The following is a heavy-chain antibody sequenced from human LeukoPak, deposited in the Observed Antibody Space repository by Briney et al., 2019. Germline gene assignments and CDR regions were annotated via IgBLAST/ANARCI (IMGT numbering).Heavy chain of an antibody. V-gene: IGHV1-8*02. CDR2: MNPNSGNT. Sequence: ASVKVSCKASGYTFTSYAMNWVRQAPGQGLEWMGWMNPNSGNTGYAQKLQGRVTMTTDTSTSTAYMELRSLRSDDTAVYYCASGTTYSFDREWGQGTLVTVSS. J-gene: IGHJ4*02. D-gene: IGHD1-7*01. CDR1: GYTFTSYA. CDR3: ASGTTYSFDRE.